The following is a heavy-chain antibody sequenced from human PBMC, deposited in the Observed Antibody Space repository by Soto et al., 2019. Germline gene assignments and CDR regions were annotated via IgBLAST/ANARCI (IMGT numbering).Heavy chain of an antibody. Sequence: SLRLSCAASGFPFSSYWMHWVRQAPGKGLVWVSRINSDGRSTTYADSVKGRFTISRDNAKNTVYLQMNSLSAEDTAVYFCAKGYSGYDYANWGQGSLVTVSS. CDR2: INSDGRST. CDR1: GFPFSSYW. D-gene: IGHD5-12*01. V-gene: IGHV3-74*01. J-gene: IGHJ4*02. CDR3: AKGYSGYDYAN.